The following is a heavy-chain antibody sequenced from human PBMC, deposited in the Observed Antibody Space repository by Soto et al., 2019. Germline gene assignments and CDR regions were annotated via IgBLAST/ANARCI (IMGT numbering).Heavy chain of an antibody. Sequence: GPPVKVSCKASGGTFSSYAISWVRQAPGQGLEWMGGIIPIFGTANYAQKFQGRVTITADESTSTAYMELSSLRSEDTAVYYCAREYYDSSGYYRPYDYWGQGTLVTVSS. J-gene: IGHJ4*02. CDR2: IIPIFGTA. CDR3: AREYYDSSGYYRPYDY. D-gene: IGHD3-22*01. V-gene: IGHV1-69*13. CDR1: GGTFSSYA.